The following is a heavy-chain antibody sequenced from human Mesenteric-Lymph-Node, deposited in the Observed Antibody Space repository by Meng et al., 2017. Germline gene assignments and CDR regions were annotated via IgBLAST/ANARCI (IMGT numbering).Heavy chain of an antibody. CDR3: ARNVPGTSAYYD. V-gene: IGHV4-31*03. Sequence: QVQLQESGPGLVKPSPTLSLTCTVSGGSISSGGYYWSWIRQPPGKGLEWIGEVYLGGTIHHHPSLQSRVTISLDKAKDHLSLKLASVTAADTAVYYCARNVPGTSAYYDWGQGTLVTVSS. CDR1: GGSISSGGYY. CDR2: VYLGGTI. J-gene: IGHJ4*02. D-gene: IGHD3-22*01.